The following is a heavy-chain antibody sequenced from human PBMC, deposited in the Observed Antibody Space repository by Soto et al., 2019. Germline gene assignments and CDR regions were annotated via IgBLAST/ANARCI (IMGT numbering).Heavy chain of an antibody. CDR3: ARLLTAALFSYDL. Sequence: GFGPTLVNPTQTLTLTCTLSGFSHSTSGVAVGWIRQPPGQALEWLGHIYWNDDKYFSTSLKSRLSLSKDTSKNQVVLTMTNVDPLDTGTYYCARLLTAALFSYDLWGPGTLVTVSS. V-gene: IGHV2-5*04. J-gene: IGHJ5*02. D-gene: IGHD2-21*02. CDR1: GFSHSTSGVA. CDR2: IYWNDDK.